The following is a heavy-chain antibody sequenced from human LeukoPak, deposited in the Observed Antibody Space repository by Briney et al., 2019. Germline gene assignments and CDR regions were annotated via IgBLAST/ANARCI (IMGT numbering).Heavy chain of an antibody. CDR3: ARDQIAARSIAYYYFYGMDV. Sequence: VSVKAACKASGYSLTSYYMHWVRQAPEQGLEWMGIINPICGSTSYAQQFEVTVPMPRDRPPGTVYMELSSLRSEDTAVYYCARDQIAARSIAYYYFYGMDVWGKGTTVSVSS. D-gene: IGHD6-6*01. CDR1: GYSLTSYY. V-gene: IGHV1-46*01. J-gene: IGHJ6*04. CDR2: INPICGST.